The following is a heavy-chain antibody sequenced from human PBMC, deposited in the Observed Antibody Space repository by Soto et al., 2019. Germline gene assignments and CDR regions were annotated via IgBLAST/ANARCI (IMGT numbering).Heavy chain of an antibody. V-gene: IGHV1-69*12. J-gene: IGHJ5*02. CDR1: GGTFSSYA. Sequence: QVQLVQSGAEVKKPGSSVKVSCKASGGTFSSYAISWVRQAPGQGLEWMGGIIPIFGTANYAQKFQGRVTITADESTSTAYMELSSLRSVDTAVYYCARDGLYCSGVSCHNWFDPWGQGTLVTVSS. CDR3: ARDGLYCSGVSCHNWFDP. D-gene: IGHD2-15*01. CDR2: IIPIFGTA.